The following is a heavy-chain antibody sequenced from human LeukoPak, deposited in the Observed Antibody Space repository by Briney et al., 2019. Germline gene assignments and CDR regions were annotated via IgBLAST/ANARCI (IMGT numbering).Heavy chain of an antibody. CDR2: IHHSGST. D-gene: IGHD5-24*01. V-gene: IGHV4-38-2*01. J-gene: IGHJ4*02. Sequence: QPSETLSLTCAVSSLSISSGYYWVWIRQPPGKGLEWIGSIHHSGSTYYNPSLRSRVTLSVDTSKNQFSLKLTSVTAAGTAMYYCARRGPGDGYSRGLLYYWGQGTLVTVSS. CDR3: ARRGPGDGYSRGLLYY. CDR1: SLSISSGYY.